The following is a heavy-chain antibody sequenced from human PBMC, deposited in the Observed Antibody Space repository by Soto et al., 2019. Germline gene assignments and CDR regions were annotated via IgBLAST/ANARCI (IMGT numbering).Heavy chain of an antibody. CDR3: AAGPFITGTISWFDP. V-gene: IGHV1-58*01. CDR1: GFTFTSSA. Sequence: SSVKVSCKASGFTFTSSAVPWVRPARGQRLEWIGCLVVASGNTNSAQKFQERVTITRDMSTSTAYMELSSLSSDDTAVYYCAAGPFITGTISWFDPWGQGTLVTVSS. J-gene: IGHJ5*02. CDR2: LVVASGNT. D-gene: IGHD1-20*01.